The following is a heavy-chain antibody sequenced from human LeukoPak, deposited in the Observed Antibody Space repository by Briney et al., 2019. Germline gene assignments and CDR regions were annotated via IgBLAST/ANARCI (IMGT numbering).Heavy chain of an antibody. CDR2: IYHSGGT. CDR1: GYSISSGYY. CDR3: AKSNGYGLVDI. Sequence: SETLSLTCTVSGYSISSGYYWGWIRQPPGKGLEWIGSIYHSGGTYYSPSLKSRVTISLDTSRNQFSLKLTSVTAADTAVYYCAKSNGYGLVDIWGQGTMVTVSS. J-gene: IGHJ3*02. V-gene: IGHV4-38-2*02. D-gene: IGHD3-10*01.